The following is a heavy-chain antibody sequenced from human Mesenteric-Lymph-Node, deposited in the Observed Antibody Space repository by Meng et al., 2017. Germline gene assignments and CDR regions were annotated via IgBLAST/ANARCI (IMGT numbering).Heavy chain of an antibody. D-gene: IGHD5-18*01. CDR2: FYYSGKT. CDR3: ARVGWRQWSFDL. J-gene: IGHJ2*01. V-gene: IGHV4-30-4*08. CDR1: GGTVSSSSHF. Sequence: QVQPQESGPGLVGPSVTLSLTCSVSGGTVSSSSHFWSSIRQPPGKGVELIGHFYYSGKTSYNPSLKSRVTISVATSNYLFSLKLSSVTAADTAVYYCARVGWRQWSFDLWGRGTLVTASS.